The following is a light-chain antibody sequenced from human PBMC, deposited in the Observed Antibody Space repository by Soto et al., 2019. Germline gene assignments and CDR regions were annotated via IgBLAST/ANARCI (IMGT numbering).Light chain of an antibody. V-gene: IGKV3-11*01. Sequence: EIVLTQSPATLSLSPGERATLSCRASQSVSSYLAWYQQKPGQAPRLLIYDASNSATGIPARFSGSGSGTDFTLTISSLAPDDFAAYYCQQRSDWPSTFGGGTKVQVK. J-gene: IGKJ4*01. CDR3: QQRSDWPST. CDR2: DAS. CDR1: QSVSSY.